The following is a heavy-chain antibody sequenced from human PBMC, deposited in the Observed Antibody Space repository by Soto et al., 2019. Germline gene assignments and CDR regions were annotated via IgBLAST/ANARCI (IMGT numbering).Heavy chain of an antibody. D-gene: IGHD1-26*01. J-gene: IGHJ6*02. Sequence: QVQLVQSGAEVKKPGASVKVSCKASGYTFTSYGISWVRQAPGQGLEWMGWISAYNGNTNYAQKLQGRVTMTTDTPTSTAYMELRSLRSDDTAVYYCARDTWGGSYYYYGMDVWGQGTTVTVSS. CDR3: ARDTWGGSYYYYGMDV. CDR1: GYTFTSYG. CDR2: ISAYNGNT. V-gene: IGHV1-18*04.